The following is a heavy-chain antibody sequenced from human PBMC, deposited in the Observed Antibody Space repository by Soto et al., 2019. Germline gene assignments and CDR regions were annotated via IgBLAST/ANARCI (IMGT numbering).Heavy chain of an antibody. D-gene: IGHD3-16*01. Sequence: QVQLVESGGGVGQPGRSLRLSCAASGFFFSSYTMHWVRQAQGKGLEWVAAISHDGSNKYYADSVKGRFIISRDNSKNTLYLQINSLRGEETAVYYCARDRGGSGEGYKLHYCLSAMDVWGQGTTVTVSS. CDR2: ISHDGSNK. V-gene: IGHV3-30*03. CDR3: ARDRGGSGEGYKLHYCLSAMDV. CDR1: GFFFSSYT. J-gene: IGHJ6*02.